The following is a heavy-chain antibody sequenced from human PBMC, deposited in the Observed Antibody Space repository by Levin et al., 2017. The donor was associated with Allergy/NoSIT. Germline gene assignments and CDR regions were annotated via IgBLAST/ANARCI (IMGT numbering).Heavy chain of an antibody. Sequence: GGSLRLSCAASGFTFSNYAMHWVRQAPGKGLEWVAVISYHGNNNYYADSVKGRFTISRDNSKNTLYLQMNSLRVEDTAIYYCARDTQPGLYYDSRGYPHYWGQGTLVTVSS. J-gene: IGHJ4*02. CDR1: GFTFSNYA. CDR2: ISYHGNNN. D-gene: IGHD3-22*01. CDR3: ARDTQPGLYYDSRGYPHY. V-gene: IGHV3-30-3*01.